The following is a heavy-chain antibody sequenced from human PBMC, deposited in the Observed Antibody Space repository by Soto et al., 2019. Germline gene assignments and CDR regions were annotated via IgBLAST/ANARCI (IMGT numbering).Heavy chain of an antibody. CDR3: ARGRVVLLWFGDHNWFDP. V-gene: IGHV4-34*01. CDR1: GGSFSGYY. CDR2: INHSGST. J-gene: IGHJ5*02. D-gene: IGHD3-10*01. Sequence: PSETLSLTCAVYGGSFSGYYWSWIRQPTGKGLEWIGEINHSGSTNYNPSLKSRVTISVDTSKNQFSLKLSSVTAADTAVYYCARGRVVLLWFGDHNWFDPWGQGTLVTVSS.